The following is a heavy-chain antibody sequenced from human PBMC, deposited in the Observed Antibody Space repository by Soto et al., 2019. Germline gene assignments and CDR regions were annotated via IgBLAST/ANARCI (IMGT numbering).Heavy chain of an antibody. V-gene: IGHV3-23*01. Sequence: GGSLRLSCAASGFTFSNAWMSWVRQAPGKGLEWVSALTETGGSTYYAASVKGRFTISRDNSRSTLYLQMDRLRVDDTAVHYCAKIKGAITFLHFDNWGQGTLVTVSS. J-gene: IGHJ4*02. D-gene: IGHD3-16*01. CDR1: GFTFSNAW. CDR2: LTETGGST. CDR3: AKIKGAITFLHFDN.